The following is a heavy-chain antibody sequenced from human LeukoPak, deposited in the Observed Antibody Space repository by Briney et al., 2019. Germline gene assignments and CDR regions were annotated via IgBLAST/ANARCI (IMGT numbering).Heavy chain of an antibody. V-gene: IGHV3-21*01. J-gene: IGHJ4*02. CDR2: ISSSSSYI. D-gene: IGHD6-6*01. CDR3: ARDRARGPEYLDY. Sequence: GGSLRLSCAASGFTFSSYSMNRVRQAPGKGLEWVSSISSSSSYIYYADSVKGRFTISRDNAKNSLYLQMNSLRAEDTAVYYCARDRARGPEYLDYWGQGTLVTVSS. CDR1: GFTFSSYS.